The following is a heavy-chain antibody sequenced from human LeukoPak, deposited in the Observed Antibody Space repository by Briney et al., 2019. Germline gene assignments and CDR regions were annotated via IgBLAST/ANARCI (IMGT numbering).Heavy chain of an antibody. D-gene: IGHD3-22*01. CDR1: GFTFSNAW. V-gene: IGHV3-15*07. Sequence: KPGGSLRLSCAASGFTFSNAWINWVRQAPGKGLEWVGRIKSKTDGGTTDYAAPVKGRFTISRDDSKNTLYLQMNSLKTEDTAVYYCSTTYYYDSSEGYWGQGTLVTVSS. CDR3: STTYYYDSSEGY. J-gene: IGHJ4*02. CDR2: IKSKTDGGTT.